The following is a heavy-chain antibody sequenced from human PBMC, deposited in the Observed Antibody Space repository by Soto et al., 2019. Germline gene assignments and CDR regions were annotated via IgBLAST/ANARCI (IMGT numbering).Heavy chain of an antibody. V-gene: IGHV3-66*01. CDR3: ARNVPVTTLGY. CDR2: IYSTGNT. J-gene: IGHJ4*02. CDR1: GVTVSNNY. Sequence: ESGGGLVPPGGSLRLSCAASGVTVSNNYMTWVRQAPGKGLELVSSIYSTGNTFYADSVKGRFTISRDNSKNTLYLQMNSLRVEDTAVYYCARNVPVTTLGYWGQGTLVTVSS. D-gene: IGHD4-17*01.